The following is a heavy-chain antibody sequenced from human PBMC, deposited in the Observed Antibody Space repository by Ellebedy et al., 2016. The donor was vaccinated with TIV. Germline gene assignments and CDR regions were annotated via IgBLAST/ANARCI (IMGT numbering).Heavy chain of an antibody. D-gene: IGHD1-14*01. CDR2: IIPIFGTA. CDR1: GGTFSSYA. J-gene: IGHJ4*02. Sequence: SVKVSXKASGGTFSSYAISWVRQAPGQGLEWMGGIIPIFGTANYAQKFQGRVTITADESTSTAYMELSSLRSEDTAVYYCARDPIVHYPPTTNSEDYWGQGTLVTVSS. V-gene: IGHV1-69*13. CDR3: ARDPIVHYPPTTNSEDY.